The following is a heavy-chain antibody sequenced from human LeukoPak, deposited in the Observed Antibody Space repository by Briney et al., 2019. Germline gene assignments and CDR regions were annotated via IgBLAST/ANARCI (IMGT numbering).Heavy chain of an antibody. D-gene: IGHD1-26*01. Sequence: SETLSLTCTVSGGSISSSSYYWGWIRQPPGKGLEWIGSIYYSGSTYYNPSLKSRVTISVDTSKNQFSLKLSSVTAADTAVYYYARHRSKFGGSYPYPFDYWGQGTLVTVSS. CDR1: GGSISSSSYY. V-gene: IGHV4-39*01. J-gene: IGHJ4*02. CDR3: ARHRSKFGGSYPYPFDY. CDR2: IYYSGST.